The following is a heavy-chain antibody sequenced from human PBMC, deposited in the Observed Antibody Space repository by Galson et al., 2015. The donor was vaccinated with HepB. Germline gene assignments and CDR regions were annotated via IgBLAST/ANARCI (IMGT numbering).Heavy chain of an antibody. CDR1: GGSISSGGYS. CDR3: ASSGYCSGGSCLPLDY. D-gene: IGHD2-15*01. J-gene: IGHJ4*02. CDR2: IYHSGST. V-gene: IGHV4-30-2*01. Sequence: TLSLTCAVSGGSISSGGYSWSWIRQPPGKGLEWIGYIYHSGSTYYNPSLKSRVTISVDRSKNQFSLKLSSVTAADTAVYYCASSGYCSGGSCLPLDYWGQGTLVTVSS.